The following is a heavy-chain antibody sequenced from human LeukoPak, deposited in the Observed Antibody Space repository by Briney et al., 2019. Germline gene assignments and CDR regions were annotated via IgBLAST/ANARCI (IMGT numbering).Heavy chain of an antibody. CDR3: ARDGYDILTGYYGVDY. CDR2: ISSSGSTI. D-gene: IGHD3-9*01. CDR1: GFTFSSYE. J-gene: IGHJ4*02. Sequence: PGGSLRLSCAASGFTFSSYEMNWVRQAPGKGLEWVSYISSSGSTIYYADSVKGRFTISRDNAKNSLYLQMNSLRAEDTAVYYCARDGYDILTGYYGVDYWGQGTLVTVSS. V-gene: IGHV3-48*03.